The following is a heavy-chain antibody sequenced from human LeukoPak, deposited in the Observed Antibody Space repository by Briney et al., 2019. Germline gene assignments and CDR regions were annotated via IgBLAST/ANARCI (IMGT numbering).Heavy chain of an antibody. Sequence: GGSLRLSCAASGFTFSSYAMSWDRQAPGKGLEWVSAISGSGGSTYYADSVKGRFTISRDNSKNTLYLQMNSLRAEDTAVYYCAKAQINIVATIGVYWGQGTLVTVSS. CDR2: ISGSGGST. CDR1: GFTFSSYA. V-gene: IGHV3-23*01. CDR3: AKAQINIVATIGVY. D-gene: IGHD5-12*01. J-gene: IGHJ4*02.